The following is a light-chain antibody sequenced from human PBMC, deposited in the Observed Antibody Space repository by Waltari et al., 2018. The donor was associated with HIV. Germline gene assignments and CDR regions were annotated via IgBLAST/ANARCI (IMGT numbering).Light chain of an antibody. J-gene: IGKJ4*01. CDR3: QQRRSWPLT. CDR1: QSIGGY. Sequence: EIVLTQSPDTLSLSPGEKATLSCRASQSIGGYLAWYQQKAGQAPRLVIDDVFSRATGVPARFSGSGSGTDFTLTISSLQPEDFAVYYCQQRRSWPLTFGGGTKVEI. V-gene: IGKV3-11*01. CDR2: DVF.